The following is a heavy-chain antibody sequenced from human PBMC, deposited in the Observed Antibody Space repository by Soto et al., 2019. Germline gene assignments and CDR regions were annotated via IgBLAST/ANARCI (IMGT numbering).Heavy chain of an antibody. Sequence: LSLTCAFSGGSISSDNWWTWVRQPPGKGLEWIGEMYHSGSTNYSPSLKSRVTISVDKSKNQFSLKLTSVTAADTALYYCARASAASMLRGAIINWGQGTLVTVSS. D-gene: IGHD3-10*01. CDR1: GGSISSDNW. CDR2: MYHSGST. CDR3: ARASAASMLRGAIIN. J-gene: IGHJ4*02. V-gene: IGHV4-4*02.